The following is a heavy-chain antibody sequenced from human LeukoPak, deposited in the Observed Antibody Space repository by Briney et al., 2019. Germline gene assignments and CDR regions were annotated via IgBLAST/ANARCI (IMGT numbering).Heavy chain of an antibody. Sequence: PGRSLRLSCAASGFTFSSYWMSWVRQAPGKRPEWVANINQDGSEKYYVDSVKGRFIISRDNARNSLFLQMNILTAEDTAIYYCVREGAYSTSSPAGYWGQGTLVSVSS. D-gene: IGHD6-6*01. V-gene: IGHV3-7*01. CDR3: VREGAYSTSSPAGY. CDR2: INQDGSEK. CDR1: GFTFSSYW. J-gene: IGHJ4*02.